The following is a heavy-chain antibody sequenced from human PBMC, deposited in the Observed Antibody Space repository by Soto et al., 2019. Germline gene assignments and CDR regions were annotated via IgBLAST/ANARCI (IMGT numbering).Heavy chain of an antibody. D-gene: IGHD3-3*01. CDR1: GGSFSGYY. CDR2: INHSGST. Sequence: PSETLSLTCAVYGGSFSGYYWSWIRQPPGKGLEWIGEINHSGSTNYNPSLKSRVTISVDTSKNQFSLKLSSVTAADTAVYYCARPNFWTCGMDVWGQGTTVTVSS. V-gene: IGHV4-34*01. J-gene: IGHJ6*02. CDR3: ARPNFWTCGMDV.